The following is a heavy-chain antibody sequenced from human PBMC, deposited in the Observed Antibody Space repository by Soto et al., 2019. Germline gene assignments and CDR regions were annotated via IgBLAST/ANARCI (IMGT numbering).Heavy chain of an antibody. CDR1: GGTFSSYA. V-gene: IGHV1-69*01. D-gene: IGHD1-26*01. J-gene: IGHJ4*02. CDR3: VRDSQPIVGAPLYYFDY. Sequence: QVQLVQSGAEVKKPGSSVKVSCKASGGTFSSYAISWVRQAPGQGLEWMGGIIPIFGTANYAQKFQGRVTITADESTSTAYMELSSLRSEDTAVYYCVRDSQPIVGAPLYYFDYWGQGTLVTVSS. CDR2: IIPIFGTA.